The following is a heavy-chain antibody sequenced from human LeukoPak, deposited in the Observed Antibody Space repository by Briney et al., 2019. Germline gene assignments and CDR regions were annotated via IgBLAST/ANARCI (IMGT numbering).Heavy chain of an antibody. J-gene: IGHJ3*02. CDR2: INPNSGGT. CDR3: ARVNGDWVAFDI. CDR1: GYTFTSYG. Sequence: ASVKVSCKASGYTFTSYGISWVRQAPGQGLEWMGWINPNSGGTNYAQKFQGRVTMTRDTSISTAYMELSRLRSDDTAVYYCARVNGDWVAFDIWGQGTMVTVSS. D-gene: IGHD2-21*02. V-gene: IGHV1-2*02.